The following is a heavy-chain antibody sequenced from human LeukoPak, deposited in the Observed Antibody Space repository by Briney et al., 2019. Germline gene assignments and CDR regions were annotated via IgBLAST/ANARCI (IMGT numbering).Heavy chain of an antibody. CDR1: GDSISNYY. V-gene: IGHV4-59*04. CDR2: IYHSGST. CDR3: VSNATNSFDY. J-gene: IGHJ4*02. D-gene: IGHD1/OR15-1a*01. Sequence: TPSETLSLTCTVSGDSISNYYWSWIRQPPGKGLEWIGSIYHSGSTYYNPSLKSRVTISVDTSKNQFSLKLSSVTAADTAVYYCVSNATNSFDYWGQGTLVTVSS.